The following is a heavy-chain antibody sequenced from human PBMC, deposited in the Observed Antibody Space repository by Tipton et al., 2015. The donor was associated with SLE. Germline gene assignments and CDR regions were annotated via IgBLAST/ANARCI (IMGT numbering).Heavy chain of an antibody. D-gene: IGHD3-3*01. CDR1: GGSISSYY. J-gene: IGHJ4*02. CDR2: IYYSGST. V-gene: IGHV4-59*01. CDR3: ARVEDDLLHYFDY. Sequence: TLSLTCTVSGGSISSYYWSWIRQPPGKGLEWIGYIYYSGSTNYNPSLKSRVTISVDTSKNQFSLKLSSVTAADTAVYYCARVEDDLLHYFDYWGQGTLVTVSS.